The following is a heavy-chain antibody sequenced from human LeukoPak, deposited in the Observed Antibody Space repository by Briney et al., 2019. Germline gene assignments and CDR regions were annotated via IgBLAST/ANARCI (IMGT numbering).Heavy chain of an antibody. CDR3: AKTITYYHDNSAYPSFDY. V-gene: IGHV1-69*05. D-gene: IGHD3-22*01. J-gene: IGHJ4*02. Sequence: SVKVSCKASGGTFSSYGMSWVRQAPGQGLEWMGTIIPIFATANYAEKLQGRVTITTDESTSTAYMEMSRLRSEDTAVYYCAKTITYYHDNSAYPSFDYWGQGTLVTVSS. CDR1: GGTFSSYG. CDR2: IIPIFATA.